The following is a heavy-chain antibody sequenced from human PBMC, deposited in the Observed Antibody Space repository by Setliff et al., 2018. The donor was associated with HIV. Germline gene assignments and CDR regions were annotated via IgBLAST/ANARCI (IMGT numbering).Heavy chain of an antibody. D-gene: IGHD6-13*01. CDR1: SGSFSDNY. J-gene: IGHJ6*03. CDR3: ARVGGSSSWSYYYYYMDV. Sequence: SETLSLTCAVYSGSFSDNYWSWIRQSPGKGLEWIGEINHSGRTKYSPSLRSRVSISVDTSKTQFSLKLSSVTAADTAVDYCARVGGSSSWSYYYYYMDVWGKGTTVTVSS. V-gene: IGHV4-34*01. CDR2: INHSGRT.